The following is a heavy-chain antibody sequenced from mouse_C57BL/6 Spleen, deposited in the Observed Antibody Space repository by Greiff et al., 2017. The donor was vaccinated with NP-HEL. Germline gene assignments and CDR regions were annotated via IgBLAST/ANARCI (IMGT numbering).Heavy chain of an antibody. D-gene: IGHD1-1*01. Sequence: EVKVEESGGGLVKPGGSLKLSCAASGFTFSSYAMSWVRQTPEKRLEWVATISDGGSYTYYPDNVKGRFTISRDNAKNNLYLQMSHLKSEDTAMYYCARSSYYYGSRGAMDYWGQGTSVTVSS. V-gene: IGHV5-4*03. CDR1: GFTFSSYA. J-gene: IGHJ4*01. CDR2: ISDGGSYT. CDR3: ARSSYYYGSRGAMDY.